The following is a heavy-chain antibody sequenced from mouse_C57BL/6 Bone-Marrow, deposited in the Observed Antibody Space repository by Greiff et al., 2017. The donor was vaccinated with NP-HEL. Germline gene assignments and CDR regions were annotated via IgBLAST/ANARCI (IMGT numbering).Heavy chain of an antibody. D-gene: IGHD1-1*01. V-gene: IGHV1-82*01. Sequence: QVHVKQSGPELVKPGASVKISCKASGYAFSSSWMNWVKQRPGKGLEWIGRIYPGDGDTNYNGKFKGKATLTADKSSSTSYMQLSSLTSEDSAVYFCATYYYGSSYGFAYWGQGTLVTVSA. CDR3: ATYYYGSSYGFAY. CDR1: GYAFSSSW. J-gene: IGHJ3*01. CDR2: IYPGDGDT.